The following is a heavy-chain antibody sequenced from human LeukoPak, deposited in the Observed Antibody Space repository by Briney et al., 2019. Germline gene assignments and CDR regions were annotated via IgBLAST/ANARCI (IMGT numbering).Heavy chain of an antibody. J-gene: IGHJ6*03. D-gene: IGHD3-16*01. CDR2: IIPIFGTA. V-gene: IGHV1-69*06. Sequence: ASVKVSCKASGGTFSSYAINWVRQAPGQGLEWMGGIIPIFGTAHYAQKFQGRVTITADKSTSTAYMELSSLRSEDTAVYYCARSNDYGNYYYMDVWGKGTTVTVSS. CDR1: GGTFSSYA. CDR3: ARSNDYGNYYYMDV.